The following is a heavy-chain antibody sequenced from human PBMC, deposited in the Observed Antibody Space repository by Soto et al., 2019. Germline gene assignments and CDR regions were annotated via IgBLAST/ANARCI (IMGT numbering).Heavy chain of an antibody. V-gene: IGHV4-34*01. CDR1: NGSFSGYY. Sequence: LSLTCGVYNGSFSGYYGTWIRQPPGKGLEWIGEINPAGTITYNPSLRSRVTISVDTSKSQFSLKLTSVTAADTAVYYCATPRKNYYYYGTDVWGQGTTVTVSS. J-gene: IGHJ6*02. CDR3: ATPRKNYYYYGTDV. CDR2: INPAGTI.